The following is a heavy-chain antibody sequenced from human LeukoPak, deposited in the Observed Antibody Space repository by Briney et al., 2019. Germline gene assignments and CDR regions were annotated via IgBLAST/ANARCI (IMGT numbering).Heavy chain of an antibody. V-gene: IGHV4-4*07. CDR2: IYTSGST. CDR1: GGSISGYY. J-gene: IGHJ4*02. Sequence: SETLSLTCTVSGGSISGYYWSWIRQPAGKGLEWIGRIYTSGSTNYNPSLKSRVTMSLDRSKNHLSLTLTSVTAADTAVYYCSRESGAFSPFGYWGQGTLVTVSS. CDR3: SRESGAFSPFGY. D-gene: IGHD1-26*01.